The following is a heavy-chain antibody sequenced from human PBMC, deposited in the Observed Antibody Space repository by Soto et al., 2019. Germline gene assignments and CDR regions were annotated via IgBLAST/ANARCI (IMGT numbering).Heavy chain of an antibody. CDR1: GGSISSSSYY. J-gene: IGHJ5*02. Sequence: PSETLSLTCTVSGGSISSSSYYWGWIRQPPGKGLEWIGSIYYSGSTYYNPSLKSRVTISVDTSKNQFSLKLSSVTAADTAVYYCARRLITIFGVVPIDWFDPWGQGTLVTVSS. CDR3: ARRLITIFGVVPIDWFDP. CDR2: IYYSGST. D-gene: IGHD3-3*01. V-gene: IGHV4-39*01.